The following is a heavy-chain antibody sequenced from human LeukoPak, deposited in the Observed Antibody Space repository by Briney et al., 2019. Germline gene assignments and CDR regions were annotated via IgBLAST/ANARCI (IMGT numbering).Heavy chain of an antibody. CDR3: THRAGVSGNFDWFGLDV. CDR1: GFSLTTRGVG. CDR2: IYWDDDK. D-gene: IGHD3-9*01. J-gene: IGHJ6*02. Sequence: ESGPTLVKPTETVTLTCTFSGFSLTTRGVGVAWIRQSPGKALEWVAVIYWDDDKRYSPSLKNRLTISKDIPKNQVVLTMTNMDPEDTATYYCTHRAGVSGNFDWFGLDVWGQGMTVTVSS. V-gene: IGHV2-5*02.